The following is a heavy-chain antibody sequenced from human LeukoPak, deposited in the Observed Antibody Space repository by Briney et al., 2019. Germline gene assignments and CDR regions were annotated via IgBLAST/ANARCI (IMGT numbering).Heavy chain of an antibody. CDR2: KKRDGTET. Sequence: GGSLRLSCAASELTLSNYCMTWARQGPGKGLEWVATKKRDGTETYYVDSVRGRFTISRDNAENSVYLRMNSLRDEDTAVYYCAREVLRSYYGSGSVYYYYYMDVWGKGTTVTISS. J-gene: IGHJ6*03. D-gene: IGHD3-10*01. V-gene: IGHV3-7*01. CDR1: ELTLSNYC. CDR3: AREVLRSYYGSGSVYYYYYMDV.